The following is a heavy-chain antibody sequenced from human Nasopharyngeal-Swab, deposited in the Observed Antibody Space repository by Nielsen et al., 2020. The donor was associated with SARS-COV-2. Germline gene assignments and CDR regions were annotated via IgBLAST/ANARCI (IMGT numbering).Heavy chain of an antibody. CDR2: IYPGDSDT. Sequence: GGSLRLSCKGSGYSFTSYWIGWVRQMPGKGLEWMGIIYPGDSDTRYSPSFQGQVTISADKSISTAYLQWSSLKASDTAMYYCARQSSQGDYYGSGSYFYYGMDVWGQGTTVTVSS. V-gene: IGHV5-51*01. CDR1: GYSFTSYW. J-gene: IGHJ6*02. D-gene: IGHD3-10*01. CDR3: ARQSSQGDYYGSGSYFYYGMDV.